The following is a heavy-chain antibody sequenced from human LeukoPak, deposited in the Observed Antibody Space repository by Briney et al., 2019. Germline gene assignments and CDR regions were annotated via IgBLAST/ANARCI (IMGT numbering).Heavy chain of an antibody. CDR1: GGSFSGYY. Sequence: SETLSLTCAVYGGSFSGYYWSWIRQPPGKGLEWIGEINHSGSTNYNPSLKSRVTISVDTSKNQFSLKLSSVTAADTAVYYCARGHPAYDSGSPFFDYWGQGTLVTVSS. CDR3: ARGHPAYDSGSPFFDY. CDR2: INHSGST. D-gene: IGHD3-10*01. J-gene: IGHJ4*02. V-gene: IGHV4-34*01.